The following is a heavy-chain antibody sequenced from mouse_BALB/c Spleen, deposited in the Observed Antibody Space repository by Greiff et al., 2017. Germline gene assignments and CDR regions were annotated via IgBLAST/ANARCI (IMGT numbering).Heavy chain of an antibody. CDR3: ARDGTMITTRFAY. J-gene: IGHJ3*01. V-gene: IGHV5-6-3*01. CDR1: GFTFSSYG. Sequence: EVQVVESGGGLVQPGGSLKLSCAASGFTFSSYGMSWVRQTPDKRLELVATINSNGGSTYYPDSVKGRFTISRDNAKNTLYLQMSSLKSEDTAMYYCARDGTMITTRFAYWGQGTLGTVSA. CDR2: INSNGGST. D-gene: IGHD2-4*01.